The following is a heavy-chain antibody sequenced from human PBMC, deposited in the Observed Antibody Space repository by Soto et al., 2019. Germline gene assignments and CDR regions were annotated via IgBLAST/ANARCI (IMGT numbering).Heavy chain of an antibody. J-gene: IGHJ6*02. D-gene: IGHD6-19*01. CDR2: ISSSGSTI. Sequence: GGSLRLSCAASGFTFSSYEMNWVRQAPGKGLEWVSYISSSGSTIYYADSVKGRFTISRDNAKNSLYLQMNSLRAEDTAVYYCARDRDYSSGWSYHYYYYGMDVWGQGTTVTVSS. V-gene: IGHV3-48*03. CDR3: ARDRDYSSGWSYHYYYYGMDV. CDR1: GFTFSSYE.